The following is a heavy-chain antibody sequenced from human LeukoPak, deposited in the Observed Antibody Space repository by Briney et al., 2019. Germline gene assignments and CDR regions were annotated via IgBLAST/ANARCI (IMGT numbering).Heavy chain of an antibody. CDR1: GGSFSGYY. D-gene: IGHD3-3*01. V-gene: IGHV4-34*01. CDR2: INHSGST. J-gene: IGHJ3*02. Sequence: SSETLSLTCAVYGGSFSGYYWSWIRQPPGKGLEWIGEINHSGSTNYNPSLKSRVTISVDTSKNQFSLKLSSVTAEDTAVYHCARDSTIFGVVIIRKDAFDIWGQGTMVTVSS. CDR3: ARDSTIFGVVIIRKDAFDI.